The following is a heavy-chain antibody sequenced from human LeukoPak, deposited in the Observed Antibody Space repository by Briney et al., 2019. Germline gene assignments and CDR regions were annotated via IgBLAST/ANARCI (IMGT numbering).Heavy chain of an antibody. CDR2: INHSGST. J-gene: IGHJ5*02. V-gene: IGHV4-34*01. CDR1: GGSFSGYY. D-gene: IGHD2-2*01. CDR3: ARGRVTSRNWFDP. Sequence: SETLSLTCAVYGGSFSGYYWSWIRQPPGKGLEWIGEINHSGSTNYNPSLKSRVTISVDTSKNQFSLKLSSVTAADTAVYYCARGRVTSRNWFDPWGQGNPGHRLL.